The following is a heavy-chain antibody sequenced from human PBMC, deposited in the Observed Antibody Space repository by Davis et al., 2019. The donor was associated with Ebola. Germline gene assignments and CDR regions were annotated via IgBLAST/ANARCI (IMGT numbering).Heavy chain of an antibody. CDR2: ITGSGGSV. D-gene: IGHD6-13*01. CDR1: GFNFNNAW. J-gene: IGHJ4*02. V-gene: IGHV3-23*01. Sequence: GESLKISCAASGFNFNNAWMTWVRQAPGKGLEWVSTITGSGGSVYYADSVKGRFTISRDNSKNTLYLQMNSLRGEDTAVYYCAGGSSSSWSLYGYWGQGTLVTVSS. CDR3: AGGSSSSWSLYGY.